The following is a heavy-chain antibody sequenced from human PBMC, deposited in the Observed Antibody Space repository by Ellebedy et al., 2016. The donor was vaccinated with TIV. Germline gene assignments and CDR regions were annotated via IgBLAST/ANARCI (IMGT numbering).Heavy chain of an antibody. CDR2: ISGSGGST. J-gene: IGHJ4*02. V-gene: IGHV3-23*01. CDR3: ARAGGRHSTGSGFY. D-gene: IGHD2-2*01. Sequence: GESLKISCAASGFTFSSYAMNWVRQAPGKGLEWVSAISGSGGSTFYADSVKGRFTISRDNSKNTLDLQMSNLRAEDTAVFYCARAGGRHSTGSGFYWGQGTRVTVST. CDR1: GFTFSSYA.